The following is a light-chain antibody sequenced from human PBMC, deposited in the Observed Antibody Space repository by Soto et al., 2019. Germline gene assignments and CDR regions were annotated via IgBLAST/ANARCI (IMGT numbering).Light chain of an antibody. CDR2: AAS. CDR1: QDINTY. CDR3: QQRKSCPLT. Sequence: DIQLTQSPSFLSASVGDRVTITCRASQDINTYLAWYQQKPGKAPKLLIFAASTLQNGVPSRFSGSGSGTEFTFTITSLQPEDVAPYYCQQRKSCPLTFGQGTRLESK. V-gene: IGKV1-9*01. J-gene: IGKJ5*01.